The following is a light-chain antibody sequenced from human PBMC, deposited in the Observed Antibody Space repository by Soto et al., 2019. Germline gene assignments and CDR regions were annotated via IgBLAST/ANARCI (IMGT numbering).Light chain of an antibody. V-gene: IGLV2-14*03. CDR2: EVI. Sequence: QSALTQPASVSGSPGQSITISCSGTTNDIGDYNFVSWYQQHPGKAPRLLTYEVIKRPSGVSSRFSGSKSGNTASLTISGLQAEDEADYYCSSYTAAITLIFGGGTKLTVL. CDR1: TNDIGDYNF. CDR3: SSYTAAITLI. J-gene: IGLJ2*01.